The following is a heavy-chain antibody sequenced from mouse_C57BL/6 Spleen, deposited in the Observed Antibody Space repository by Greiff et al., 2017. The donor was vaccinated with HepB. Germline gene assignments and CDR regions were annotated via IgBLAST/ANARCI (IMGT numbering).Heavy chain of an antibody. D-gene: IGHD2-2*01. Sequence: QVQLKQSGAELARPGASVKLSCKASGYTFTSYGISWVKQRTGQGLEWIGEIYPRSGNTYYNEKFKGKATLTADKSSSTAYMELRSLTSEDSAVYFCASMGLGYDGLAMDYWGQGTSVTVSS. CDR2: IYPRSGNT. CDR1: GYTFTSYG. V-gene: IGHV1-81*01. J-gene: IGHJ4*01. CDR3: ASMGLGYDGLAMDY.